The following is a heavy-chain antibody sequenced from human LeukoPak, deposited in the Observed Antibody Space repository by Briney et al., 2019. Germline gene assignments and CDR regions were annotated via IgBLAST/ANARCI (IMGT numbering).Heavy chain of an antibody. CDR3: ARGSLLRYFDWLFSDY. CDR1: GGTFSSYA. Sequence: GASVKVSCKASGGTFSSYAISWVRQAPGQGLEWMGGIIPIFGTANYAQKFQGRVTITADESTSTAYMELSSLRFEDTAVYYCARGSLLRYFDWLFSDYWGQGTLVTVSS. CDR2: IIPIFGTA. D-gene: IGHD3-9*01. J-gene: IGHJ4*02. V-gene: IGHV1-69*13.